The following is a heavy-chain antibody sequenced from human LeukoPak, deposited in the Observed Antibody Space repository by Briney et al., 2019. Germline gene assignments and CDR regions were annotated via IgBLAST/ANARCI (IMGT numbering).Heavy chain of an antibody. CDR2: INPSGTGT. CDR3: ARDGGGDYDFDY. Sequence: GASVKVSCKASGYTITNNYMHWVRQAPGQGLEWMGVINPSGTGTSYAQKFQGRITMSRDTSTSTVYMELSSLRSEDTAVYYCARDGGGDYDFDYWGQGTLVTVSS. D-gene: IGHD4-17*01. V-gene: IGHV1-46*01. J-gene: IGHJ4*02. CDR1: GYTITNNY.